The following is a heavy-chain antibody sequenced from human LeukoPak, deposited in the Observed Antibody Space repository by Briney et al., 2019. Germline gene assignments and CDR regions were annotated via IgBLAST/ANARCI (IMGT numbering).Heavy chain of an antibody. J-gene: IGHJ4*02. CDR1: TGSFSGNY. D-gene: IGHD1-26*01. CDR3: ARRHGSYYELDY. V-gene: IGHV4-34*01. Sequence: PSETLSLTCAVYTGSFSGNYWSWVRQPPGKGLEWIGEINQSGSTNYNPSLKSRVTMSVDTSKNQFSLKLSSVTAADTAVYYCARRHGSYYELDYWGQGTLVTVSS. CDR2: INQSGST.